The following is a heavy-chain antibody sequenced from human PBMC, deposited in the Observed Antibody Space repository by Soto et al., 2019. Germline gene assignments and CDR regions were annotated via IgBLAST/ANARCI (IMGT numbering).Heavy chain of an antibody. J-gene: IGHJ6*02. Sequence: EVQLVESGGGLVQPGGSLRLSCAASGFTFSSYDMHWVRQATGKGLEWFSAIGTAGDTYYPGSVKGRFTISRENAKNSLYLQMNSLRAGDTAVYYCARASGSYYVDYYYGMDVWGQGTTVTVSS. CDR2: IGTAGDT. CDR3: ARASGSYYVDYYYGMDV. D-gene: IGHD1-26*01. CDR1: GFTFSSYD. V-gene: IGHV3-13*01.